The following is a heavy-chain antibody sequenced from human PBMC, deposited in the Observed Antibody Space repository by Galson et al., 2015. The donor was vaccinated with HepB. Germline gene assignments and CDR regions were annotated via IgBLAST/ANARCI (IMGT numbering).Heavy chain of an antibody. CDR2: IYYSGST. J-gene: IGHJ5*02. Sequence: ETLSLTCTVSGGSISSYYWSWIRQPPGKGLEWIGYIYYSGSTNYNPSLKSRVTISVDTSKNQFSLKLSSVTAADTAVYYCAREYPYSSGWYDWFDPWGQGTLVTVSS. D-gene: IGHD6-19*01. V-gene: IGHV4-59*01. CDR1: GGSISSYY. CDR3: AREYPYSSGWYDWFDP.